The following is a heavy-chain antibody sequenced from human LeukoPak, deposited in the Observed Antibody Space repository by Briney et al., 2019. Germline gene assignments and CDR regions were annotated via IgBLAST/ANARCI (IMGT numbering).Heavy chain of an antibody. CDR2: INPNGGST. CDR1: GYTFTSYY. V-gene: IGHV1-46*01. J-gene: IGHJ4*02. D-gene: IGHD1-14*01. CDR3: ARGNPPYYFNY. Sequence: ASVKVSCKPSGYTFTSYYMHWVRQAPGQGLEWMGLINPNGGSTTYAQKFQGRVTMTRDTSTSTVYMNLSSLRSEDAAVYSCARGNPPYYFNYWGQGTLVTVSS.